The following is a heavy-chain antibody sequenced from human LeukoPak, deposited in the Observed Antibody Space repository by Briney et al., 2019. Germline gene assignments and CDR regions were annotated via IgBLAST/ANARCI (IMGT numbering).Heavy chain of an antibody. J-gene: IGHJ5*02. CDR1: GYTFTGYY. CDR2: INPNSGGT. CDR3: ARQSGPQKRHWFDP. D-gene: IGHD1-26*01. Sequence: GASVKVSCKASGYTFTGYYMHWVRQAPGQGLEWMGWINPNSGGTNYAQKFQGRVTMTRDTSISTAYMELSRLRSDDTAVYYCARQSGPQKRHWFDPWGQGTLVTVSS. V-gene: IGHV1-2*02.